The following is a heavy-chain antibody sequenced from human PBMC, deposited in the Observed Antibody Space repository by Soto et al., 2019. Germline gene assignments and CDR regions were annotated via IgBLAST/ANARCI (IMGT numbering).Heavy chain of an antibody. CDR2: INHSGST. V-gene: IGHV4-34*01. CDR3: ARFNWEMGKYYYYYYMDV. J-gene: IGHJ6*03. Sequence: PSETLSLTCAVYGGSFSGYYWSWIRQPPGKGLEWIGEINHSGSTNYNPSLKSRVTISVDTSKNQFSLKLSSVTAADTAVYYCARFNWEMGKYYYYYYMDVWGKGTTVTVSS. CDR1: GGSFSGYY. D-gene: IGHD7-27*01.